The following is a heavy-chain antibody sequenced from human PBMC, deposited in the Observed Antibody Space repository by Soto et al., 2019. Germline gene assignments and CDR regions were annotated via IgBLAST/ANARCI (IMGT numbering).Heavy chain of an antibody. CDR3: ARLGVVVGDFDY. CDR2: IYYSGST. CDR1: GGSISSYY. V-gene: IGHV4-59*01. Sequence: SETLSLTCTVSGGSISSYYWSWIPQLPGKGLEWIGYIYYSGSTNYNPSLKSRVTISVDTSKNQFSLKLSSVTAADTAVYYCARLGVVVGDFDYWGQGTLVTVSS. J-gene: IGHJ4*02. D-gene: IGHD3-3*01.